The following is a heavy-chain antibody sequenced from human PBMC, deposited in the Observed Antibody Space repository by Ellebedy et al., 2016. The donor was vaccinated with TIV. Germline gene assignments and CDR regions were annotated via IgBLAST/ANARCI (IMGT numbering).Heavy chain of an antibody. CDR3: VKGGYDRSGYYAPPVEC. CDR1: GFAFSSYA. V-gene: IGHV3-30*18. J-gene: IGHJ4*02. Sequence: PGGSLRLSCAASGFAFSSYAMHWVRQAPGKGLEWVAVIANDESGRHYADSVKGRFTISRDNSKNTLDLQMNSLRVEDTAVYYCVKGGYDRSGYYAPPVECWGQGTLVTVSP. CDR2: IANDESGR. D-gene: IGHD3-22*01.